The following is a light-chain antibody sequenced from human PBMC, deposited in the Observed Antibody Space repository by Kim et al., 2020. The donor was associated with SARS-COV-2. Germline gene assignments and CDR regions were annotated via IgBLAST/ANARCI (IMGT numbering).Light chain of an antibody. CDR1: QSVSSSY. CDR2: GAS. Sequence: EIVLTQSPGTLSLSPGERATLSCRASQSVSSSYLAWYQQKPGQAPRLLIYGASSRATGIPDRFSGSGSGTDFTLTISRLEPEDFAVYYCQQYGSSPRGYTYTFGQGTKLEI. CDR3: QQYGSSPRGYTYT. V-gene: IGKV3-20*01. J-gene: IGKJ2*01.